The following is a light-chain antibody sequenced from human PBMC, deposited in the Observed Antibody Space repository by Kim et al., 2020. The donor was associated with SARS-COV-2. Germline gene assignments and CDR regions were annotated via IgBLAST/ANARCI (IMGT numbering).Light chain of an antibody. Sequence: DIQMTQSPSTLSASVGDRVTITCRASQSISSWLAWYQQKPGKAPKLLIYKASSLESGVPSRFSGSGSGTEFTLTISSLQPDDFATYYCQQYNSYPFGQGTKVEIK. CDR2: KAS. CDR1: QSISSW. J-gene: IGKJ1*01. CDR3: QQYNSYP. V-gene: IGKV1-5*03.